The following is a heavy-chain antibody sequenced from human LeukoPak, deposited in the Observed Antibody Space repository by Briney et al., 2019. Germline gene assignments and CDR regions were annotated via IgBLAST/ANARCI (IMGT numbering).Heavy chain of an antibody. CDR2: ISYDGNNK. CDR1: GFTFSSYA. CDR3: ATLPT. Sequence: PGRSLRLSCAASGFTFSSYAMHWVRQAPGKGLEWVAVISYDGNNKYYADSVKGRFTISRDNSKNTLYLQMNSLRAEDTALYYCATLPTWGQGTLVTVPS. V-gene: IGHV3-30-3*01. D-gene: IGHD4-17*01. J-gene: IGHJ4*02.